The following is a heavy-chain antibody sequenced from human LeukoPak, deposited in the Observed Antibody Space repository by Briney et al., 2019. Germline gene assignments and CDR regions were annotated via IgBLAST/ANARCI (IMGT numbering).Heavy chain of an antibody. Sequence: GGSLRLSCAASGFTFSTYWMHWVSRAPGKGPVWVSRISGDGSSTAYGDSVKGRFTISRDNAKNTLYLQMNGLRVEDTAVYYCARALGDIRGQGTLVTVSS. CDR1: GFTFSTYW. CDR2: ISGDGSST. CDR3: ARALGDI. V-gene: IGHV3-74*01. J-gene: IGHJ4*02.